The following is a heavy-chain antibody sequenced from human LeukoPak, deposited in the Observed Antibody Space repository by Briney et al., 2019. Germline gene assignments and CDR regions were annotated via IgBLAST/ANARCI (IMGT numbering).Heavy chain of an antibody. D-gene: IGHD1-14*01. J-gene: IGHJ4*02. CDR3: ARGGWTTGMDY. V-gene: IGHV1-2*04. CDR1: GYTFTGYY. Sequence: ASVKVSCKASGYTFTGYYMHWVRQAPGQGLEWMGWINPYSGGTNYAQKFQGWVTMTRYTSISTAYMELSRLRSDDTAVYYCARGGWTTGMDYWGQGTLVTVSS. CDR2: INPYSGGT.